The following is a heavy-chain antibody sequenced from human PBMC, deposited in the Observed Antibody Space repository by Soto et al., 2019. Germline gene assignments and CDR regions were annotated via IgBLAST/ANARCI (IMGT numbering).Heavy chain of an antibody. CDR2: IDHNGIT. CDR1: GASISRGGSS. V-gene: IGHV4-30-2*01. CDR3: ARGLAVRGSYGLDV. J-gene: IGHJ6*02. D-gene: IGHD3-10*01. Sequence: QLQLQESGPGLVKPSQTLSLTCAVSGASISRGGSSWSWIRQAPGKGLEWIGYIDHNGITNYNPSLKGRVTISVDKSQNQFSLSLNFVTAADTAVYYCARGLAVRGSYGLDVWGQGTTVTVSS.